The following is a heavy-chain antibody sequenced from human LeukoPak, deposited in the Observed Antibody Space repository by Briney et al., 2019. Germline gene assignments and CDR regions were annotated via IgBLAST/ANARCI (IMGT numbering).Heavy chain of an antibody. CDR1: GFTFSRYW. Sequence: PGGSLRLSCAASGFTFSRYWMSWVRQAPGKGLEYMAHIKEDGSEKYYVDSVKGRFTISRDSAKNSLFLQMNSLRVEDTAVYYCARDNSAERGQQRANWGQGTLVTVSS. V-gene: IGHV3-7*04. CDR2: IKEDGSEK. CDR3: ARDNSAERGQQRAN. J-gene: IGHJ4*02. D-gene: IGHD2/OR15-2a*01.